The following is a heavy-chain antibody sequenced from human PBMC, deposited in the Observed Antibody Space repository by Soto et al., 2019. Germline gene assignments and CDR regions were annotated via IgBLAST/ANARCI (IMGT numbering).Heavy chain of an antibody. J-gene: IGHJ6*02. CDR1: GGSISSGDYY. CDR2: IYYSGST. D-gene: IGHD3-3*01. CDR3: ATYDPSYYYGMDV. V-gene: IGHV4-30-4*01. Sequence: ASETLSLTCTVSGGSISSGDYYWSWIRQPPGKGLEWIGYIYYSGSTYYNPSLKSRVTISVDTSKNQFSLKLSSVTAADTAVYYCATYDPSYYYGMDVWGQGTTVTVSS.